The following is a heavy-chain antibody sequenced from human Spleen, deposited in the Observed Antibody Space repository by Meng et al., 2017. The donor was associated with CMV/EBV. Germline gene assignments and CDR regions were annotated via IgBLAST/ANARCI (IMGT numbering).Heavy chain of an antibody. CDR1: GGSISINTW. CDR3: ARDPYATGWAG. D-gene: IGHD6-19*01. V-gene: IGHV4-4*02. Sequence: QVQRQEAGPGLVKPSQTLSLTCAVSGGSISINTWWSWVRQPPGKGLEWIGEIYHSGGTNYNPSLRGRVTISLDKSKNQFSPTLRSVTAADTAVYYCARDPYATGWAGWGQGTLVTVSS. J-gene: IGHJ4*02. CDR2: IYHSGGT.